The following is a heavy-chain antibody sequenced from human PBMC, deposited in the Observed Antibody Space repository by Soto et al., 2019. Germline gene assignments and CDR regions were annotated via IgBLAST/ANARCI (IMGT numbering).Heavy chain of an antibody. D-gene: IGHD6-13*01. V-gene: IGHV3-48*03. Sequence: EVQLVESGGGLVQPGGSLRLSCAASGFTFSSYEMNWVRQAPGKGLEWVSYISSSGSTIYYADSVKGRFTISRDNAKNSLYLQMNSLRAEDTAVYYCARGADGYSSSWYYYYYGMDVWGQGTTVTVSS. CDR1: GFTFSSYE. CDR3: ARGADGYSSSWYYYYYGMDV. J-gene: IGHJ6*02. CDR2: ISSSGSTI.